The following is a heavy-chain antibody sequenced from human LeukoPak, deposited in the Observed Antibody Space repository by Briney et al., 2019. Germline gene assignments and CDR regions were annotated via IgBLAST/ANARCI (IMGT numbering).Heavy chain of an antibody. CDR3: ARVVAVAGRPLGY. D-gene: IGHD6-19*01. CDR1: GYTFTSYD. CDR2: MNPNSGNT. Sequence: GASVKVSCKASGYTFTSYDINWVRQATGQGLAWMGWMNPNSGNTGYAQKFQGRVTMTRNTSISTAYMELSSLRSEDTAVYYCARVVAVAGRPLGYWGQGTLVTVSS. V-gene: IGHV1-8*01. J-gene: IGHJ4*02.